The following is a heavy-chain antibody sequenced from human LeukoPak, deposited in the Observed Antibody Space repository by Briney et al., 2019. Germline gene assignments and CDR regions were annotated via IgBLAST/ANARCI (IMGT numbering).Heavy chain of an antibody. J-gene: IGHJ4*02. CDR3: ARDTSFSLGYDYFDC. D-gene: IGHD3-16*01. CDR2: IDPNSGGT. Sequence: GASVKVSSKASGYTFTGYYIHWVRQAPGQGLEWMGWIDPNSGGTDYAQKVQGRVTMTRDTSISTAYMELSRLTSDDAAVYYCARDTSFSLGYDYFDCWGQGTIVTVSS. CDR1: GYTFTGYY. V-gene: IGHV1-2*02.